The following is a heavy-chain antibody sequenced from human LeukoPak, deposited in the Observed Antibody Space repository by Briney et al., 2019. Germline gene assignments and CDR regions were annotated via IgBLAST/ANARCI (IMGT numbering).Heavy chain of an antibody. CDR1: GGSISSGGYW. CDR2: VYHSGST. V-gene: IGHV4-31*03. Sequence: SETLSLTCSVSGGSISSGGYWWTWIRQHPVKGLEWIGYVYHSGSTSYNPSLKSRVTISVDTSKNQFSLELNSVTAADTAVYYCARDRHDSSGIHTLDYWGQGTLVTVSS. D-gene: IGHD3-22*01. J-gene: IGHJ4*02. CDR3: ARDRHDSSGIHTLDY.